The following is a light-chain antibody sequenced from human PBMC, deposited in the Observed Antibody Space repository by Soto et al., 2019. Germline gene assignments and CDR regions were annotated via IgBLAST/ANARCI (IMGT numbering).Light chain of an antibody. Sequence: DIQMTQSPSTLSASVGDRVTITCRASQSIGVWLAWYQQKPGTAPKLLIYKTSTLDSVDPLRFSGSGSGTEFTLTISSLQPDDFATYYCQQYINYFRTFGQGTKVEIK. CDR1: QSIGVW. CDR2: KTS. J-gene: IGKJ1*01. CDR3: QQYINYFRT. V-gene: IGKV1-5*03.